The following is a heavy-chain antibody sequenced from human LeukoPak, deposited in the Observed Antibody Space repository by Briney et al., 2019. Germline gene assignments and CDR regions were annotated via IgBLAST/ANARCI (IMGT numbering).Heavy chain of an antibody. V-gene: IGHV4-30-4*08. D-gene: IGHD6-6*01. CDR3: ARKQAGQLGY. CDR2: IYYCGST. Sequence: SETLSLTCTVSGGSISSGDYYWSWIRQPPGKGLEWIGYIYYCGSTYYNPSLKSRVTISVDTSKKQFSLKLSSVTAADTAVYYCARKQAGQLGYWGQGTLVTVSS. CDR1: GGSISSGDYY. J-gene: IGHJ4*02.